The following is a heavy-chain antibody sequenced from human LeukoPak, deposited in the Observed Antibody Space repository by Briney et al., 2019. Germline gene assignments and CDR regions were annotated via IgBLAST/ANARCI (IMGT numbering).Heavy chain of an antibody. J-gene: IGHJ5*02. CDR1: GGSISSYN. V-gene: IGHV4-4*07. D-gene: IGHD6-19*01. CDR3: ARWDDSAWAFGT. CDR2: IYTSGST. Sequence: SETLSLTCTVSGGSISSYNWSWIRQPAGKGLEWIGRIYTSGSTNYNPSLKSRVTISRDTSKNQLSLKLTSVTAADTAVYYCARWDDSAWAFGTWGPGTLVTVSS.